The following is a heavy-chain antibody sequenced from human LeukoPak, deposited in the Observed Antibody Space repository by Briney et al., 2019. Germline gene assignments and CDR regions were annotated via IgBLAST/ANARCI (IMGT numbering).Heavy chain of an antibody. CDR1: GFTFSHYW. J-gene: IGHJ4*02. CDR3: ARGSSVLALD. D-gene: IGHD2-15*01. V-gene: IGHV3-74*01. CDR2: INSDGSST. Sequence: GGSLRLSCAASGFTFSHYWMQWVRQAPGKGLVWVSRINSDGSSTTYADSVKGRFTISRDNAKDTLYLQMNSLRAEDTAVYYCARGSSVLALDWGQGTLVTVSS.